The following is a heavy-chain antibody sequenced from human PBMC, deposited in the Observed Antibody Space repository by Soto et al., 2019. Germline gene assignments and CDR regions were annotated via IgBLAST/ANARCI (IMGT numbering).Heavy chain of an antibody. D-gene: IGHD1-26*01. J-gene: IGHJ4*01. V-gene: IGHV3-21*01. CDR3: ARDVENGKQSYVY. CDR2: ISDNGKYI. Sequence: GGSLRLSCAGSGFTFRLYSFNWVRRAPWKGLEWVSSISDNGKYIYYADSVKGRFTISRDNAKNSLYLQMNSLRAEDTAVYYCARDVENGKQSYVYCGHGTLVTVSS. CDR1: GFTFRLYS.